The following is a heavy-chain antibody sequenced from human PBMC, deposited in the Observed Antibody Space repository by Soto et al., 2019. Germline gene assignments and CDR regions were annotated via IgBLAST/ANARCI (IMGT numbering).Heavy chain of an antibody. Sequence: GSLRLSCVASGFPFSSYAMSWVRQTPGKGLEWVSGISGSGGSTYYADSVKGRFTISRDNSKNTLYLQMNSLRAKDTAVYYCAKDLGGSRDYWGQGTLVTVSS. J-gene: IGHJ4*02. CDR3: AKDLGGSRDY. D-gene: IGHD2-15*01. CDR1: GFPFSSYA. CDR2: ISGSGGST. V-gene: IGHV3-23*01.